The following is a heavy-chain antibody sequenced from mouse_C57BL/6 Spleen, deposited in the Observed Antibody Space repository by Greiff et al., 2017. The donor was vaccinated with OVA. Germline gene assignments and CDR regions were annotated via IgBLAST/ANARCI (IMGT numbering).Heavy chain of an antibody. CDR3: ARGITTVRYFDY. CDR1: GYTFTAYN. J-gene: IGHJ2*01. Sequence: EVQLQQSGPELVKPGASVTMSCKASGYTFTAYNMHWVKQSHGKSLAWIGYINPNNGGTSYNQKFKGKATLTVNKSSSTAYMELRSLTSEDSAVYYGARGITTVRYFDYWGQGTTLTVSS. D-gene: IGHD1-1*01. CDR2: INPNNGGT. V-gene: IGHV1-22*01.